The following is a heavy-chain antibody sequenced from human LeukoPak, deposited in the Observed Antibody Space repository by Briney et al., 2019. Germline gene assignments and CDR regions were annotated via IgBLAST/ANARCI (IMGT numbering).Heavy chain of an antibody. CDR2: ISSSSSYI. V-gene: IGHV3-21*01. J-gene: IGHJ3*01. CDR1: GFTFSSYS. D-gene: IGHD3-10*01. Sequence: KSGGSLRLSCAASGFTFSSYSMSWVRQAPGKGLEWVSSISSSSSYIYYADSVKGRFTISRDNAKNSLYLQMNSLRAEDTAVYYCASGEAGSLFPLWGQGTMVTVSS. CDR3: ASGEAGSLFPL.